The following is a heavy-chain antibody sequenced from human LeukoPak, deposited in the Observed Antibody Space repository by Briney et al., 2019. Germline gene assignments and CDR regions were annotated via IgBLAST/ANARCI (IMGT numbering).Heavy chain of an antibody. CDR3: ARDLGYCTNGVCHTRFDY. V-gene: IGHV4-4*02. CDR1: GGSISSNNW. CDR2: IYHSGSP. J-gene: IGHJ4*02. D-gene: IGHD2-8*01. Sequence: PSGTLSLTCAVSGGSISSNNWWGWVRQPPGKGLEWIGEIYHSGSPNYNPSLKSRVTISVDKSRNHFSLNLSSVTAADTAVYYCARDLGYCTNGVCHTRFDYWGQGTLVAVSS.